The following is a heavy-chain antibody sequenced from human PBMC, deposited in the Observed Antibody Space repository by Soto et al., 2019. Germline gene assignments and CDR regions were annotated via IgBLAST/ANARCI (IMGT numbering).Heavy chain of an antibody. Sequence: QVQVVQSGPEVKKSGSSMKVSCKASGGTFSGYAINWVRQAPGQGLEWMGGIIPMLETTTYAQNFPGRITIAADDLTTTVYMELSSLTSDDTAVYYCATDRGDGPFNSWGQGTLITVSS. V-gene: IGHV1-69*12. CDR2: IIPMLETT. CDR3: ATDRGDGPFNS. D-gene: IGHD1-20*01. CDR1: GGTFSGYA. J-gene: IGHJ1*01.